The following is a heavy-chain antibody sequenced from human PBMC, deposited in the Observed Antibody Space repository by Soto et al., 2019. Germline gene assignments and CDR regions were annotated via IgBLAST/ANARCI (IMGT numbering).Heavy chain of an antibody. Sequence: QVQLVESGGGVVQPGRSLRLSCAASGFTFSSYAMHWVRQAPGKGLEWVAVISYDGSNKYYADSVKGRFTISRDNSKNTLYLQMNRLRAEDTAVYYCAREVKLGPPLCPIGSWGQVTLVTVSS. D-gene: IGHD2-21*01. CDR2: ISYDGSNK. CDR1: GFTFSSYA. CDR3: AREVKLGPPLCPIGS. V-gene: IGHV3-30-3*01. J-gene: IGHJ5*02.